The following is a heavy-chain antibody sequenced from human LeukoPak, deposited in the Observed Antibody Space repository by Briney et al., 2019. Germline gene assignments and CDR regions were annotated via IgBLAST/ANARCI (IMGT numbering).Heavy chain of an antibody. Sequence: GGSLRLSCAASGFTFSSYGMHWVRQAPGKGLEWVAVISYDGSNKYYADSVKGRFTISRDNSKNTLYLQMNSLRAEDTAVYYCAKAQIPYGSGGYYKGYWGQGTLVTVSS. D-gene: IGHD3-10*01. CDR1: GFTFSSYG. CDR2: ISYDGSNK. CDR3: AKAQIPYGSGGYYKGY. V-gene: IGHV3-30*18. J-gene: IGHJ4*02.